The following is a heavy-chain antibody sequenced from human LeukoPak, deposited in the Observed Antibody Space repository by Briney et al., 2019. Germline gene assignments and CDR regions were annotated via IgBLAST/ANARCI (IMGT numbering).Heavy chain of an antibody. CDR2: IYHSGST. V-gene: IGHV4-30-2*01. Sequence: PSQTLSLTCDVSGGSISSGGYSWSWIRQPPGKGLEWIGYIYHSGSTYYNPSLKSRVTISVDRSKNQFSLKLSSVTAADTAVYYCARGEYSYGSYYFDYWSQGTLVTVSS. D-gene: IGHD5-18*01. CDR1: GGSISSGGYS. CDR3: ARGEYSYGSYYFDY. J-gene: IGHJ4*02.